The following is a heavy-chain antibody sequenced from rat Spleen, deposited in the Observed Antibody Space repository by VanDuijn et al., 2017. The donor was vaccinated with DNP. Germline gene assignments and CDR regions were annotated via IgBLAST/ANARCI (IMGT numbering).Heavy chain of an antibody. J-gene: IGHJ2*01. V-gene: IGHV5-7*01. CDR3: ARHVDF. CDR2: ISYDGSST. Sequence: EVQLVESGGGVVQPGRSLKLSCTASGFTFSDYNMAWVRQAPKKGLEWVATISYDGSSTYYRDSVKGRFTISRDNAKSTLYLQMDSLRSEETATYYCARHVDFWGQGVMVTVSS. CDR1: GFTFSDYN.